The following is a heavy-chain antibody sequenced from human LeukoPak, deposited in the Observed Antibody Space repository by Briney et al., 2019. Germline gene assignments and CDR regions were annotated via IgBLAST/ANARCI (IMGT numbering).Heavy chain of an antibody. CDR2: IHTSGST. D-gene: IGHD3-3*01. CDR1: GGSIGPYY. Sequence: SETLSLTCTVSGGSIGPYYWSWIRQPAGKGLEWIGRIHTSGSTDYNPSLKSRVTLSLDTSKSQLSLGLISVTAADTALYYCARGFAASGGFYYFDYWGQGILVTVFS. J-gene: IGHJ4*02. CDR3: ARGFAASGGFYYFDY. V-gene: IGHV4-4*07.